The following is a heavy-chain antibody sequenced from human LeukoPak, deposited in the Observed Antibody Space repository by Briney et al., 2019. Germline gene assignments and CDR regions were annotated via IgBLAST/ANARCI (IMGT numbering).Heavy chain of an antibody. Sequence: PSETLSLTCTVSGGSISSYYWSWIRQPPGKGLEWIGYIYYSGSTNYNPSLKSRVTISVDTSKNQFSLKLSSVTAADTAVYYCASAQLDYWGRGTLVTVSS. J-gene: IGHJ4*02. V-gene: IGHV4-59*01. CDR3: ASAQLDY. CDR1: GGSISSYY. CDR2: IYYSGST.